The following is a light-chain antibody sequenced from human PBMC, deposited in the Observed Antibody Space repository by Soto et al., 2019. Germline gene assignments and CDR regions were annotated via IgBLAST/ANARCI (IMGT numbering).Light chain of an antibody. CDR3: GSWNRSLRGWV. CDR2: DNN. Sequence: QSVLTQPASVSGSRGQSIIISCVGRNTDVGQDKSVSWYQQGPGKAPKVLIYDNNKRPSGIPDRFSGSKSATSATLDITGLQTGDEADYYCGSWNRSLRGWVFGGGTQLTVL. CDR1: NTDVGQDKS. V-gene: IGLV1-51*01. J-gene: IGLJ3*02.